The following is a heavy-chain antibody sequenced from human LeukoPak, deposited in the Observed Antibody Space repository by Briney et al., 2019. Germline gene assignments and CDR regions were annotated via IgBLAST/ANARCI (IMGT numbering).Heavy chain of an antibody. V-gene: IGHV4-59*01. Sequence: SETLSLTCTVSGGSISPYYWSWIRQPPGRGMEWVGYIYYSGSANYNPSLKSRVTISVDTSKNQFSLKLSSVTAADTAVYYCARAPGGWSMDVWGQGTTVTVSS. CDR1: GGSISPYY. CDR3: ARAPGGWSMDV. D-gene: IGHD2-15*01. CDR2: IYYSGSA. J-gene: IGHJ6*02.